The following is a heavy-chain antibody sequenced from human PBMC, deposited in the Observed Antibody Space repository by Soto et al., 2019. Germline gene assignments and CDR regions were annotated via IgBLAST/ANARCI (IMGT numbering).Heavy chain of an antibody. V-gene: IGHV4-38-2*01. D-gene: IGHD6-13*01. CDR2: IYHSGST. CDR1: GYSISSGYY. J-gene: IGHJ4*02. Sequence: PSETLSLTCAVSGYSISSGYYWGWIRQPPGKGLEWIGSIYHSGSTYYNPSLKSRVTISVDTSKNQFSLKLSSVTAADTAVYYCARVVAAAHYFDYWGQGTLVTVSS. CDR3: ARVVAAAHYFDY.